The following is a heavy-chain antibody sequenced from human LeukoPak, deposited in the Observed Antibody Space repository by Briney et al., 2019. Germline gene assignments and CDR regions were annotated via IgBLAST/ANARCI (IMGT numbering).Heavy chain of an antibody. V-gene: IGHV3-15*01. CDR3: TSWTGCSSTSCYTVGTSEY. Sequence: GGSLRLSRAASGFTFSNAGMSWVRQAPGKGLEWVGRIKSKTDGGTTDYAAPVKGRFTISRDDSKNTLYLQMNSLKTEDTAVYYCTSWTGCSSTSCYTVGTSEYWGQGTLVTVSS. CDR1: GFTFSNAG. D-gene: IGHD2-2*02. J-gene: IGHJ4*02. CDR2: IKSKTDGGTT.